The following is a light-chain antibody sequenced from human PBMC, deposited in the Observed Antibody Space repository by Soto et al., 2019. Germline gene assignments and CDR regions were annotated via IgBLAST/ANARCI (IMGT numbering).Light chain of an antibody. Sequence: EIVLTQSPATLSLSPGERATLSCRASQSVSSYLAWYQQKPGQAPRLLIYGASSRATGIPDRFSGSGSGTDFTLTISSLQPEDIATYYCQQYDNFPRAINFGQGTRLEIK. CDR2: GAS. J-gene: IGKJ5*01. CDR3: QQYDNFPRAIN. CDR1: QSVSSY. V-gene: IGKV3-20*01.